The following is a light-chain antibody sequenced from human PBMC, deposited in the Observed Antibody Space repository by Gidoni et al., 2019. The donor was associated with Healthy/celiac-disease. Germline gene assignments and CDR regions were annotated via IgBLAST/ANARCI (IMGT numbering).Light chain of an antibody. Sequence: EIVLTPSPSPLSLSPGDRATHSCRASQSVSSYLAWYQKKPGQAPRLINYDASNRATGTPARCSGSGAGKDFTLTSSGLDHEDFAVYYSQQRRNWRTWTFGQGTKVEIK. V-gene: IGKV3-11*01. CDR2: DAS. CDR1: QSVSSY. J-gene: IGKJ1*01. CDR3: QQRRNWRTWT.